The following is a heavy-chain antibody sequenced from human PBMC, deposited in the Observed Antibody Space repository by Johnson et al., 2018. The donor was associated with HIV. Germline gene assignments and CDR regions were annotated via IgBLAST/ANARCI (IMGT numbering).Heavy chain of an antibody. V-gene: IGHV3-64*01. J-gene: IGHJ3*02. CDR3: ARAPGYPDAFDI. D-gene: IGHD5-12*01. CDR2: ISGSGGST. CDR1: GFTFSSYA. Sequence: VQLVESGGGLVQPGGSLRLSCAASGFTFSSYAMSWVRQAPGKGLEWVSAISGSGGSTYYANSVKGRFTISRDNSKNTLYLQMGSLRAEDMAVYYCARAPGYPDAFDIWGQGTMVTVSS.